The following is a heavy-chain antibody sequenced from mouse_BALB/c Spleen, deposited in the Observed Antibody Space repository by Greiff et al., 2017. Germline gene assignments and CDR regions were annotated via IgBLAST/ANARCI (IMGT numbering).Heavy chain of an antibody. D-gene: IGHD2-14*01. J-gene: IGHJ3*01. Sequence: VKLMESGPQLVRPGASVKISCKASGYSFTSYWMHWVKQRPGQGLEWIGMIDPSDSETRLNQKFKDKATLTVDKSSSTAYMQLSSRTSEESAVYYCAREVRRRAWFAYWGQGTLVTVSA. CDR2: IDPSDSET. CDR3: AREVRRRAWFAY. CDR1: GYSFTSYW. V-gene: IGHV1S126*01.